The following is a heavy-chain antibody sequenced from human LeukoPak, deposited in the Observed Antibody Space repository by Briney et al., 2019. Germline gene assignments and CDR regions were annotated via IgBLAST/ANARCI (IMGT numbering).Heavy chain of an antibody. J-gene: IGHJ4*02. CDR1: GYTFTSYY. V-gene: IGHV1-2*02. Sequence: EASVKVSCKASGYTFTSYYMHWVRQAPGQGLEWMGWINPNTGGTNYAQKFQGRVTMTRDTAISTAYMELGRLTSDDTAVYYCASYPRYMSSPPFDYWGQGTLVTVSS. CDR3: ASYPRYMSSPPFDY. D-gene: IGHD5-12*01. CDR2: INPNTGGT.